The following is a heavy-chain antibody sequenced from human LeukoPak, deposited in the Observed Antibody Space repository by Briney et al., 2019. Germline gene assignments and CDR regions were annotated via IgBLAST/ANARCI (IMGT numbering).Heavy chain of an antibody. D-gene: IGHD3-22*01. J-gene: IGHJ4*02. V-gene: IGHV3-74*01. Sequence: PGGSLRLYCAASGFTFSSYWMHWVRQAPGKGLVGVSRINSYGSSTSYADSVKGRFTISRDNAKNTLYLQMNSLRAEDTAVYYCSRDKEDSSGFPLGYWGQGTLVTVSS. CDR1: GFTFSSYW. CDR3: SRDKEDSSGFPLGY. CDR2: INSYGSST.